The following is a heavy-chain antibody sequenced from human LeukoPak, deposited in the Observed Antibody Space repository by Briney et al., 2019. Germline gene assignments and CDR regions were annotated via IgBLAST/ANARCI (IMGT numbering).Heavy chain of an antibody. J-gene: IGHJ6*03. V-gene: IGHV4-59*11. CDR1: GGSISSHY. D-gene: IGHD5-18*01. CDR2: IYYSGST. Sequence: PSETLSLTCTVSGGSISSHYWSWIRQPPGKGLEWIGYIYYSGSTNYNPSLKSRVTISVDTSKNQFSLKLSSVTAADTAVYYCARVAGYSYGSGYYYTDVWGKGTTVTVSS. CDR3: ARVAGYSYGSGYYYTDV.